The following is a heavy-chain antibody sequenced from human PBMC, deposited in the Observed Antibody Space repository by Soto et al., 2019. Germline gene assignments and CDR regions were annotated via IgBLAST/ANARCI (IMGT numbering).Heavy chain of an antibody. D-gene: IGHD6-19*01. J-gene: IGHJ3*02. Sequence: EVQLVESGGGLVQPGGSLRLSCAASGFTFSSYSMNWVRQAPGKVLEWVSYISSSSSTIYYADSVKGRFTISRDNAKNSLYLQMNSLRAEDTAVYYCARAFIAVAGTRGGAFDIWGQGTMVTVSS. CDR1: GFTFSSYS. CDR2: ISSSSSTI. V-gene: IGHV3-48*01. CDR3: ARAFIAVAGTRGGAFDI.